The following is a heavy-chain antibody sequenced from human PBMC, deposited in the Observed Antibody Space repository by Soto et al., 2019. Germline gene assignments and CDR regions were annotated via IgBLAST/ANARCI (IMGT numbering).Heavy chain of an antibody. V-gene: IGHV4-31*03. J-gene: IGHJ4*02. D-gene: IGHD2-15*01. CDR1: GGSISSGGYY. CDR3: AGGCSGGSSYCF. CDR2: ISYSGST. Sequence: QVQLQESGPGLVKPSQTLSLTCTVSGGSISSGGYYWSWIRQHPGKGLEWIGYISYSGSTYYNPSLKSRVTISVDTSKNQFSLKLSSVTAADTAVYYCAGGCSGGSSYCFWGQGTLVTVSS.